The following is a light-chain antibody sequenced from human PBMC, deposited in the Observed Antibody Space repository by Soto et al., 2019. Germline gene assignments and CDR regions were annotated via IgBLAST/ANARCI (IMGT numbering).Light chain of an antibody. Sequence: DTQLTQSPSFLSASVGDRVTITCRASQDVSRSVGWYQQKPGKAPKLLISAASTLHSGVPSRFSGSGSGTDFTLTSSSLQAEDFATYYCQQLLTYPLTFGGGTKVEI. CDR2: AAS. J-gene: IGKJ4*01. CDR1: QDVSRS. V-gene: IGKV1-9*01. CDR3: QQLLTYPLT.